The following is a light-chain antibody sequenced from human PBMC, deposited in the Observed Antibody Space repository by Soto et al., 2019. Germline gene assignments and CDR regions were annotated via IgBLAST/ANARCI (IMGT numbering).Light chain of an antibody. J-gene: IGKJ5*01. Sequence: EIVMTQSPDTLSLSPGQRATLSCRASVSVRTDLAWYQQKPGQAPRLLIYGASTRATGIPDRFSGAGSGTDFTLTISRLEPEDFALYYCQQHDILPITFGQGTRLEIK. CDR2: GAS. CDR3: QQHDILPIT. V-gene: IGKV3-20*01. CDR1: VSVRTD.